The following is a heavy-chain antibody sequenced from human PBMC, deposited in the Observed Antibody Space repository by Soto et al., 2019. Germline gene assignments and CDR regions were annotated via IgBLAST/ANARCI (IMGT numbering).Heavy chain of an antibody. CDR3: ARDLKEYCSDGKCNWFDP. CDR1: GDSITSNSYF. J-gene: IGHJ5*02. Sequence: SETLSLTCTVSGDSITSNSYFWAWIRQPPGKGLEWIGYISYSGSTDYNPSLKSRVTISFDASKNQISLQVRSATAADAAVYYCARDLKEYCSDGKCNWFDPWGQGTLVTVSS. D-gene: IGHD2-15*01. V-gene: IGHV4-61*01. CDR2: ISYSGST.